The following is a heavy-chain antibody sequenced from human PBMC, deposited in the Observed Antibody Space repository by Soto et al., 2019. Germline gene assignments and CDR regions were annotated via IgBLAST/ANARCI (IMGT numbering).Heavy chain of an antibody. CDR1: GFTFSGSA. CDR2: IRSKANSYAT. Sequence: EVQLVESGGGLVQPGGSLKLSCAASGFTFSGSAMHWVRQASGKGLEWVGRIRSKANSYATAYAASVKGRFTISRDDSRNSAYLQMHSLKNEEPAVYYCTRSVGRDSYDSSGYLAYVAFDIWGQGAMVTVSS. D-gene: IGHD3-22*01. CDR3: TRSVGRDSYDSSGYLAYVAFDI. J-gene: IGHJ3*02. V-gene: IGHV3-73*02.